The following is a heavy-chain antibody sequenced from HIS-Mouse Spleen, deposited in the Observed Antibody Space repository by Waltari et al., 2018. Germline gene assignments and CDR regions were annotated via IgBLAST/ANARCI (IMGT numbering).Heavy chain of an antibody. D-gene: IGHD6-13*01. V-gene: IGHV1-69*04. CDR2: IIPILGIA. Sequence: VQSQVQLVQSGAEVKVSCKASGGTFSSYAISWVRQAPGQGLEWMGRIIPILGIANYAHKFQGRVTITADKSTSTAYMELSSLRSEDTAVYYCARHPEIAAAVGAFDIWGQGTMVTVSS. CDR3: ARHPEIAAAVGAFDI. CDR1: GGTFSSYA. J-gene: IGHJ3*02.